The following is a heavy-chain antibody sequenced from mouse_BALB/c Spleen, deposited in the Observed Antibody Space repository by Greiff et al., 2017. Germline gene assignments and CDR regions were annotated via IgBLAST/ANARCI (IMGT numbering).Heavy chain of an antibody. CDR3: ARASSFAY. CDR2: ILPGSGNT. V-gene: IGHV1-9*01. CDR1: GYTFSSYW. J-gene: IGHJ3*01. Sequence: VNVVESGAELMKPGASVKISCKATGYTFSSYWIEWVKQRPGHGLEWIGEILPGSGNTNYNEKFKGKATFTADTSSNTAYMQLSSLTSEDSAVYYCARASSFAYWGQGTLVTVSA.